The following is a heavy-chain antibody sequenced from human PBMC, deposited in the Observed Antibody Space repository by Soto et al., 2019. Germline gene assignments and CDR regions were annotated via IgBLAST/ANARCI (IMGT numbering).Heavy chain of an antibody. CDR2: INHSGST. Sequence: QVQLQQWGAGLLKPSETLSLTCAVYGGSFSGYYWSWIRQPPGKGLEWIGEINHSGSTNYNPSLKSRVTISVDTSKNQFALKLSSVTAAYTAVYYCARAPLRSGNDYWGQGTLVTVSS. V-gene: IGHV4-34*01. D-gene: IGHD3-16*01. CDR1: GGSFSGYY. J-gene: IGHJ4*02. CDR3: ARAPLRSGNDY.